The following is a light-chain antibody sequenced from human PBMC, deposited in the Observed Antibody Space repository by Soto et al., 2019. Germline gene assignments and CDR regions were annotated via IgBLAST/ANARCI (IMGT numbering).Light chain of an antibody. CDR1: SSKIGSNT. CDR2: TNN. Sequence: QSVLTQPPSASGTPGQRVTISCSGSSSKIGSNTVNWYQQLPGTGPKLLIYTNNQRPSGVPDRFSGSKSGTSASLAISGLQSEDEADYYCAAWDDSLDGPHVVFGGGTKVNVL. CDR3: AAWDDSLDGPHVV. J-gene: IGLJ2*01. V-gene: IGLV1-44*01.